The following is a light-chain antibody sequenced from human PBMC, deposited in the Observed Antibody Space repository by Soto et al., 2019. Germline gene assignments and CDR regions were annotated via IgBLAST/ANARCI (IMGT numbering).Light chain of an antibody. Sequence: DIQMTQSPSTLSASVGDRVTITCRASQSISSWMAWYQQKPGKAPKLLIYKASTLESGVPSRFSGCGSGTEFTLTISSLQPDDFATYFCQQDSTGYRTFGQGTKVEIK. CDR3: QQDSTGYRT. V-gene: IGKV1-5*03. CDR2: KAS. CDR1: QSISSW. J-gene: IGKJ1*01.